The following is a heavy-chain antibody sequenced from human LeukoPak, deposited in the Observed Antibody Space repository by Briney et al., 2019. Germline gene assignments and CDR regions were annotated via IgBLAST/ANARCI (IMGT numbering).Heavy chain of an antibody. V-gene: IGHV4-39*01. CDR3: ARRIAVAVVDY. Sequence: SETLSLTCTVSGGSISSSSYYWGWIRQPPGKGLEWIGSIYYSGSTYYNPSLKSRVTISVDTSKNQFSLKLSSVTAADTAVYYCARRIAVAVVDYWGQGTLVTVSS. CDR2: IYYSGST. J-gene: IGHJ4*02. D-gene: IGHD6-19*01. CDR1: GGSISSSSYY.